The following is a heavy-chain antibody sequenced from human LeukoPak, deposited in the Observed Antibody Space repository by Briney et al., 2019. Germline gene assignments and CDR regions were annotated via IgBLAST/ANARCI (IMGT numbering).Heavy chain of an antibody. CDR1: GYTFTGYY. Sequence: ASVKVSCKASGYTFTGYYMHWVRQAPGQGLEWMGRINPNSGGTNYAQKFQGRVTMTRDTSISTAYMELSRLRSDDTAVYYCAASSYYYDSSDYYVDYWGQGTLVTVSS. CDR2: INPNSGGT. D-gene: IGHD3-22*01. J-gene: IGHJ4*02. V-gene: IGHV1-2*06. CDR3: AASSYYYDSSDYYVDY.